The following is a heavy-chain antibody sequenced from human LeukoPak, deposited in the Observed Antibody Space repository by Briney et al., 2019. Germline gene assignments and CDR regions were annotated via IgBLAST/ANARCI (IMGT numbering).Heavy chain of an antibody. V-gene: IGHV4-61*02. D-gene: IGHD2-21*02. J-gene: IGHJ4*02. CDR3: ARDRNGDFFDY. CDR1: GDSITSGNYY. Sequence: SETLSLTCTVSGDSITSGNYYWTWLRQPAGKGLEWIGRISASGTTNYNPSLQSRVSISLDTSKDQFSLRLTSVTATDTAVYYCARDRNGDFFDYWGQGALVTVST. CDR2: ISASGTT.